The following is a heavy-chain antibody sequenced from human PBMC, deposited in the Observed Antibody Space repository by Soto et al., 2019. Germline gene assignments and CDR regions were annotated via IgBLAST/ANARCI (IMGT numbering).Heavy chain of an antibody. V-gene: IGHV3-23*01. CDR3: ARRSSGWYFDY. D-gene: IGHD6-19*01. Sequence: EVQLLESGGGLVQPGGSLRLSCAASGFSFSSYAMNWVRQAPGKGLEWVSVISGSGDSTYYADSVKGRFPISRDNSKNTLYLQMISLRAEDTAVYYCARRSSGWYFDYWGQGTLVIVSS. CDR1: GFSFSSYA. CDR2: ISGSGDST. J-gene: IGHJ4*02.